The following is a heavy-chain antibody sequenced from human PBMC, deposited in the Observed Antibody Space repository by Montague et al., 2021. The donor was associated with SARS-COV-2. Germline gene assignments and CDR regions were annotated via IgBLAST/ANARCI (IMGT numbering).Heavy chain of an antibody. J-gene: IGHJ2*01. CDR3: ARDSYNSSWATPYWYFDL. Sequence: SETLSLTCTVSGGSISSYYWSWIRQPPGKGLEWIGYIYYSGSTNYNPSLKSRVTISVDTSKNQFSLKLSSVTAADTAVYYCARDSYNSSWATPYWYFDLWGRGTLVTVSS. V-gene: IGHV4-59*01. CDR1: GGSISSYY. CDR2: IYYSGST. D-gene: IGHD6-13*01.